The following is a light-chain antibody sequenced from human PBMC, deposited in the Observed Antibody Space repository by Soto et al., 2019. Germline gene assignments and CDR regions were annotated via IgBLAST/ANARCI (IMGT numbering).Light chain of an antibody. CDR2: AAS. V-gene: IGKV3-20*01. CDR3: HQYASSRT. CDR1: QSVSSRY. Sequence: EIVLTQSPVTLSLSPGERATLSCRASQSVSSRYFAWYQQKPGQAPRLLIYAASSRAAGIPERFSGSGSGTDFSLTISRLEPEDFAVYYCHQYASSRTFGPGTKVE. J-gene: IGKJ1*01.